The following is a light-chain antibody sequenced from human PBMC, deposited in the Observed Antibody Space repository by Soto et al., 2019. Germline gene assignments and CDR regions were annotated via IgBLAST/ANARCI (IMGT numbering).Light chain of an antibody. CDR3: AAWDDSLSGPLYV. Sequence: QSVLTQPPSASGTPGQRVTISCSGSSSNIGSNYVYWYQQLPGTAPKLLIYRNNQRPSGVPDRFSGSKSSTSASLAISGLRSEDEADYYCAAWDDSLSGPLYVFGTGTKLTGL. CDR1: SSNIGSNY. CDR2: RNN. V-gene: IGLV1-47*01. J-gene: IGLJ1*01.